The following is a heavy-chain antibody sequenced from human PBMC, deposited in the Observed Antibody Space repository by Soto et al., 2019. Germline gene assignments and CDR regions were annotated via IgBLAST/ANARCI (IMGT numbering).Heavy chain of an antibody. J-gene: IGHJ4*02. V-gene: IGHV4-61*03. CDR1: GGSVSSSTYF. CDR3: TRGGAADYFDY. D-gene: IGHD3-16*01. CDR2: ISYTGST. Sequence: QVQLQESGPGLVKPSETLSLTCTVSGGSVSSSTYFWSWIRQPPGKGLEWIGYISYTGSTKYNASLTSRVTISVDTSPNDSSLRLSSVTAADTAVYYCTRGGAADYFDYWGQGTLVTVSS.